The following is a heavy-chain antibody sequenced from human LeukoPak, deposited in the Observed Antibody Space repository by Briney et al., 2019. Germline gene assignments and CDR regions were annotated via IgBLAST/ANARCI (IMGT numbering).Heavy chain of an antibody. J-gene: IGHJ6*03. V-gene: IGHV1-46*01. CDR3: ARDTPRTYYDFWSGYGYYYYYMDV. D-gene: IGHD3-3*01. CDR2: INPGGGST. CDR1: GGTFSSYA. Sequence: GASVKVSCKASGGTFSSYAISWVRQAPGQGLEWMGIINPGGGSTSYAQKFQGRVTMTRDMSTSTVYMELSSLRSEDTAVYYCARDTPRTYYDFWSGYGYYYYYMDVWGKGTTVTVSS.